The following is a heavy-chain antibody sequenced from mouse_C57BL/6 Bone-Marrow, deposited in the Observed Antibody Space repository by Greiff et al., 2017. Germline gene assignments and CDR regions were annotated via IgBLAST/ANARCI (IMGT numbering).Heavy chain of an antibody. V-gene: IGHV14-4*01. CDR3: TLLLRSYFDY. CDR1: GFNIKDDY. Sequence: VQLKESGAELVRPGASVKLSCTASGFNIKDDYMHWVKQRPEQGLEWIGWIDPENGDTEYASKFQGKATITADTSSNTAYLQLSSLTSEDTAVYYCTLLLRSYFDYWGQGTTLTVSS. CDR2: IDPENGDT. J-gene: IGHJ2*01. D-gene: IGHD1-1*01.